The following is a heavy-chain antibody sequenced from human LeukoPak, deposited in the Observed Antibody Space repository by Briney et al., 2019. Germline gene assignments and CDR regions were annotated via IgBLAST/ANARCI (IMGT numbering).Heavy chain of an antibody. CDR1: GFTFSSYW. D-gene: IGHD2/OR15-2a*01. Sequence: GGSLRLSCAASGFTFSSYWMYWVRQAPGKGLEWVASIKQDESEKYYGDSVKSRFAVSRDNAKNSLFLQMNSLRAEDTAVYYCASRLYNWGQGTLVTVSS. CDR2: IKQDESEK. CDR3: ASRLYN. J-gene: IGHJ4*02. V-gene: IGHV3-7*01.